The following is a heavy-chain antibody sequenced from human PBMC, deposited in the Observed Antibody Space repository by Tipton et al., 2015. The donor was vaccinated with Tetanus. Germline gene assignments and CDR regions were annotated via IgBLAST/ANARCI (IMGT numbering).Heavy chain of an antibody. J-gene: IGHJ4*02. CDR3: ARRQVEGGAHFDH. CDR2: LSGSGDST. CDR1: GFSVSRKY. Sequence: SLRLSCAASGFSVSRKYMTWVRQAPGKGLEWVSSLSGSGDSTYYVDSVRGRFTISRDNSKNTLYLQMNSLRAEDSAVYYCARRQVEGGAHFDHWGQGTLVTVSS. D-gene: IGHD3-16*01. V-gene: IGHV3-23*01.